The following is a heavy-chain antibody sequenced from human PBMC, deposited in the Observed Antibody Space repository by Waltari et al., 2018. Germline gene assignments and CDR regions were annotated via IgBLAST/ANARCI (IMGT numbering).Heavy chain of an antibody. J-gene: IGHJ4*02. CDR1: GFTFRGYW. V-gene: IGHV3-7*03. D-gene: IGHD3-16*01. CDR2: IKADGSEQ. CDR3: ARGSAYYVRVWDY. Sequence: EVQLVESGGGLVQPGGSLRIYCAASGFTFRGYWMTWVRQAPGKGVGWVANIKADGSEQYYVDSVKGRFTISRDNARNSLYLQMNSLIADDTGVYYCARGSAYYVRVWDYWGQGTLVTVSS.